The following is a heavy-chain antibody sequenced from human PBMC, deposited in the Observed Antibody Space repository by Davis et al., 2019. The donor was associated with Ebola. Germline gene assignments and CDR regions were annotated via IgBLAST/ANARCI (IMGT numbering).Heavy chain of an antibody. V-gene: IGHV1-69*10. D-gene: IGHD2-8*02. CDR3: ARARGGTEYDAFDI. CDR1: GDTFSNYA. Sequence: SVKVSCKASGDTFSNYAFSWVRQAPGHGLEWMGGIIPIFGIAKYAQKFQGRVAITADKSTSTAYMELSSLRSDDTAVYYCARARGGTEYDAFDIWGQGTMVTVSS. CDR2: IIPIFGIA. J-gene: IGHJ3*02.